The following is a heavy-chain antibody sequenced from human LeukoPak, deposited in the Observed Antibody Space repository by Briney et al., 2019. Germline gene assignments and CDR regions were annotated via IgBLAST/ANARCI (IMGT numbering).Heavy chain of an antibody. V-gene: IGHV5-51*01. D-gene: IGHD2-15*01. Sequence: GDSLQISCRGSGYIFSSYWIGWVRQMSGKGLEWMGIINPGDSDTRYSPSFQGQVIISADRSIKTAYLQWSSLKASDTATYYCATRHGYCSGGSCPFDYWGQGTLVTVSS. J-gene: IGHJ4*02. CDR2: INPGDSDT. CDR3: ATRHGYCSGGSCPFDY. CDR1: GYIFSSYW.